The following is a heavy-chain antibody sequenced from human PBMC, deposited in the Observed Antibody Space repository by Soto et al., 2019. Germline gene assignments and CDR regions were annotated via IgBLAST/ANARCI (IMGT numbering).Heavy chain of an antibody. V-gene: IGHV5-51*01. J-gene: IGHJ6*02. CDR1: GYSFTTYW. CDR3: ARHPVFGDYAGFVV. Sequence: GESLKISCKGSGYSFTTYWIGWVRQMPGKGPAWMGIIYLADSDTTYSPSFKGLVTISADKSISTAFLQWSSLKASDTAMYYCARHPVFGDYAGFVVWGQGTTVTVSS. D-gene: IGHD4-17*01. CDR2: IYLADSDT.